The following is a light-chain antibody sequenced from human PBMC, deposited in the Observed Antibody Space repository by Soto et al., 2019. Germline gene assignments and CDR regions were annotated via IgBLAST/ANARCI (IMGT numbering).Light chain of an antibody. CDR2: EGS. J-gene: IGLJ2*01. Sequence: QSALTKPASVSGPPGQPITISCPETRSDFGSYNLVSWYQQHPGKAPKLMIYEGSKRPSGVSNRFSGSKSGNTASLTISGLQAEDEADYYCCSYAGSSTFVVFGGGTKLTVL. CDR1: RSDFGSYNL. CDR3: CSYAGSSTFVV. V-gene: IGLV2-23*03.